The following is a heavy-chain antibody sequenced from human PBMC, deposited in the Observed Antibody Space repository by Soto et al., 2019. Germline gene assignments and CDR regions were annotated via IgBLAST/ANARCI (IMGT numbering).Heavy chain of an antibody. CDR2: IIPIFGTA. D-gene: IGHD3-22*01. Sequence: QVQLVQSGAEVKKPGSSVKVSCKASGGTFSSYAISWVRQAPGQGLEWMGGIIPIFGTANYAQKFQGRVTSTADESTSTAYLELSSLRSEDTAVYYCASYNYANSGPIDYLGQGTLVTVSS. J-gene: IGHJ4*02. CDR1: GGTFSSYA. CDR3: ASYNYANSGPIDY. V-gene: IGHV1-69*01.